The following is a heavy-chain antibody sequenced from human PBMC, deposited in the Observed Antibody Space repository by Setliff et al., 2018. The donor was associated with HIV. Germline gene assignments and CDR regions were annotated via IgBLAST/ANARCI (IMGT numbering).Heavy chain of an antibody. J-gene: IGHJ4*02. CDR1: GDTDFY. Sequence: SETLSLTCTVSGDTDFYWSXXRQSPGKGLEWIGYIHASGKANYNPSLKRRVTISLDTSTMQFSLRLTSVTAADTAVYYCATLDPSGGNFLAYWGQGTLVTVSS. V-gene: IGHV4-4*09. CDR2: IHASGKA. D-gene: IGHD2-21*02. CDR3: ATLDPSGGNFLAY.